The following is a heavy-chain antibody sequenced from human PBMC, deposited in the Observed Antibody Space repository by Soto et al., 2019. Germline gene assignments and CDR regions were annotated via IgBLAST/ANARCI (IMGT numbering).Heavy chain of an antibody. CDR2: IYHSGST. Sequence: SETLSLTCAVSGGSISSGGYSWSWIRQPPGKGLEWIGYIYHSGSTYYNPSLKSRVTISVDRSKNQFSLKLSSVTAADTAVYYCVRAWGEAYYYGMDVWGQGTTVTVSS. CDR1: GGSISSGGYS. J-gene: IGHJ6*02. D-gene: IGHD1-26*01. V-gene: IGHV4-30-2*01. CDR3: VRAWGEAYYYGMDV.